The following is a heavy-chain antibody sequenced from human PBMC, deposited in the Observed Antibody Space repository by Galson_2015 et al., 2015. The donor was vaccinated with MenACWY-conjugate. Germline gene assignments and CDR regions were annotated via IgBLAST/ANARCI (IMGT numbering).Heavy chain of an antibody. J-gene: IGHJ6*02. CDR2: ISPIDSKT. Sequence: SLKISCKASGYNFITYWIGWVRQVPGKGLEWVGLISPIDSKTRYSPAFEGRVTISADNSITTAYLQWNSLQASDTAMYYCARHPPGGRGMDVWGQGTTVTVSS. CDR1: GYNFITYW. D-gene: IGHD1-26*01. CDR3: ARHPPGGRGMDV. V-gene: IGHV5-51*01.